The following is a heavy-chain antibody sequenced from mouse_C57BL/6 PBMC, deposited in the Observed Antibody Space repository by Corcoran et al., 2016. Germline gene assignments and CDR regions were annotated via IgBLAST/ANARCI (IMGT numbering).Heavy chain of an antibody. V-gene: IGHV9-3*01. CDR1: GYTFTTYG. Sequence: QIQLVQSGPELKKPRETVKISCKASGYTFTTYGMSWVKQAPGKGLKWMGWINTYSGVPTYADDFKGRFAFSLETSASTAYLQINNLKNEDTATYFCARTRDWLAYWGQGTLVTVSA. D-gene: IGHD3-1*01. CDR3: ARTRDWLAY. J-gene: IGHJ3*01. CDR2: INTYSGVP.